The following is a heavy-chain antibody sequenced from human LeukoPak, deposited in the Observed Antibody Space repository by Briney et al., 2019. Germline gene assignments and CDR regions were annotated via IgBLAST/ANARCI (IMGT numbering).Heavy chain of an antibody. J-gene: IGHJ3*02. Sequence: ASVKVSCKASGYTFTSYYMHWARQAPGQGLEWMGIINPSGGSTSYAQKFQGRVTMTRDTSTSTVYMELSSLRSEDTAVYYCARDPGGDLYHDAFDIWGQGTMVTVSS. V-gene: IGHV1-46*03. D-gene: IGHD4-17*01. CDR1: GYTFTSYY. CDR2: INPSGGST. CDR3: ARDPGGDLYHDAFDI.